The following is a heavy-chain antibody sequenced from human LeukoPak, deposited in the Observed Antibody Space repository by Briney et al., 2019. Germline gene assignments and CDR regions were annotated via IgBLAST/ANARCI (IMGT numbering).Heavy chain of an antibody. V-gene: IGHV3-73*01. CDR2: IGSKPSSYAT. Sequence: SGGSLRLSCAASGFTFGDSAIHWVRQSPGQGLEWVGLIGSKPSSYATTYSASVKGRFTISRDDSNNTAYLQMNSLKTEDTAVYFCSHFDHSGPFDYWGQGTLVTVSS. J-gene: IGHJ4*02. D-gene: IGHD3-22*01. CDR1: GFTFGDSA. CDR3: SHFDHSGPFDY.